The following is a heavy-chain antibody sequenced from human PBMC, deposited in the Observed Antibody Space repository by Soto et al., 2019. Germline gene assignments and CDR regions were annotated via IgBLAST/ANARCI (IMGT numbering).Heavy chain of an antibody. CDR3: ASGEAVAGTLGRSKDY. CDR2: IWYDGSNK. D-gene: IGHD6-19*01. V-gene: IGHV3-33*01. CDR1: GFTFSSYG. Sequence: GGSLRLSCAASGFTFSSYGMHLVRQAPGKGLEWVAVIWYDGSNKYYADSVKGRFTISRDNSKNTLYLQMNSLRAEDTAVYYCASGEAVAGTLGRSKDYWGQGTLVTVSS. J-gene: IGHJ4*02.